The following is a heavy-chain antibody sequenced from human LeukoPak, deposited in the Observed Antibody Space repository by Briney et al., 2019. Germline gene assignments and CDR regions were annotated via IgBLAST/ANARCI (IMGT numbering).Heavy chain of an antibody. CDR3: AKEAPLWFGDV. CDR2: IDSSSNTI. V-gene: IGHV3-48*01. J-gene: IGHJ4*02. CDR1: GFIFSSYS. D-gene: IGHD3-10*01. Sequence: GGSLRLSCTASGFIFSSYSMNWVRQAPGKGLEWVSYIDSSSNTIYYADSVKGRFTISRDNAKNSLYLRMNSLGAEDTAVYYCAKEAPLWFGDVRGQGTLVTVSS.